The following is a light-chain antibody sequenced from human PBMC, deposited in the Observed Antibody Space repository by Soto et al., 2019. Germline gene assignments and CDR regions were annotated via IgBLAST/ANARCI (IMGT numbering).Light chain of an antibody. V-gene: IGKV1-39*01. J-gene: IGKJ1*01. Sequence: EIQMTQSPSSLPASVGDRITITFRSSQSISSYLNWYQQTPGKAPKLLIYAASSLQSGVPSRFSGSGSGTDCTLPISSLQPEDFETYYCQQSYSNPWTFGQGTKVDIK. CDR3: QQSYSNPWT. CDR2: AAS. CDR1: QSISSY.